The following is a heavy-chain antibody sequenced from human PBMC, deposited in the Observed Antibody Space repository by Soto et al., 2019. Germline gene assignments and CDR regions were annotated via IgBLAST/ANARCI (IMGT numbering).Heavy chain of an antibody. D-gene: IGHD5-18*01. CDR2: ISGSGGST. CDR3: AKRPSPVDTQPN. J-gene: IGHJ4*02. V-gene: IGHV3-23*01. Sequence: EVQLLESGGGLVQPGGSLRLSCAASGFTFSSYAMSWVRQAPGKGLEWVSAISGSGGSTYYADSVKGRFTISRDNSKNTLYLQMNSLRAEDTALYYSAKRPSPVDTQPNWGQGTLVTISS. CDR1: GFTFSSYA.